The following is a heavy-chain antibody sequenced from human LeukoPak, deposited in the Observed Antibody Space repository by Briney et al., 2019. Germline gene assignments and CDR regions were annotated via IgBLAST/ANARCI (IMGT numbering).Heavy chain of an antibody. CDR2: ISYDGSNK. J-gene: IGHJ4*02. CDR3: AKDQYDYVWGSYRCGY. D-gene: IGHD3-16*02. CDR1: GFTFSSYG. Sequence: GGSLRLSCAASGFTFSSYGMHWVRQAPGKGLEWVAVISYDGSNKYYADSVKGRFTISRDNSKNTLYLQMNSLRAEDTAVYYCAKDQYDYVWGSYRCGYWGQGTLVTVSP. V-gene: IGHV3-30*18.